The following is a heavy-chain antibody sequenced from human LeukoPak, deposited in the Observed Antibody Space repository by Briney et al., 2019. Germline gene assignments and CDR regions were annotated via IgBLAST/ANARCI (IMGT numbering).Heavy chain of an antibody. CDR3: VRRRAAGYDYWYFDL. D-gene: IGHD3-9*01. CDR1: GGSISSSSYY. V-gene: IGHV4-39*01. Sequence: SETLSLTCTVSGGSISSSSYYWGWLRQPPGKGLEWIGSIYYSGNTYYNPSLKSRVTISVDTSKNQFSLELSSVTAADTAVYYCVRRRAAGYDYWYFDLWGRGTLVTVSS. CDR2: IYYSGNT. J-gene: IGHJ2*01.